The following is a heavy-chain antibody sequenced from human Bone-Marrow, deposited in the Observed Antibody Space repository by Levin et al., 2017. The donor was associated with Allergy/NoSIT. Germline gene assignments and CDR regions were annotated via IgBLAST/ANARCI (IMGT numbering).Heavy chain of an antibody. CDR3: TRDPGRGYGMDV. CDR2: TYFRSKWIN. V-gene: IGHV6-1*01. J-gene: IGHJ6*02. Sequence: SETLSLTCAISGASVSSNTAAWNWIRQSPSRGLEWLGRTYFRSKWINEYAESVKSRISVNPDTSKNQFSLHLSSVTPDDTAVYYCTRDPGRGYGMDVWGQGTTVTVSS. CDR1: GASVSSNTAA.